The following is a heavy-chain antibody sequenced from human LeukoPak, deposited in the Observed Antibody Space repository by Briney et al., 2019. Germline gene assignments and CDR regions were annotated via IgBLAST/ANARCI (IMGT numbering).Heavy chain of an antibody. J-gene: IGHJ4*02. Sequence: GGSLRLSCAASGFIFSDYWMHWVRQAPGKGLVWVSLIHSGGRTTNYADSVKGQFTISRDNAKNTLYLQMNSLRVEDTAVYYCARDTYSIAEWGQGTLVTVSS. CDR3: ARDTYSIAE. D-gene: IGHD1-26*01. CDR2: IHSGGRTT. CDR1: GFIFSDYW. V-gene: IGHV3-74*01.